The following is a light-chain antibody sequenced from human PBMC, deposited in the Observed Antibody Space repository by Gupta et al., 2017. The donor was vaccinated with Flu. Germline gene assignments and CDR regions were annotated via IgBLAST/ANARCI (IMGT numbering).Light chain of an antibody. J-gene: IGLJ1*01. CDR3: SSYTSNSALV. Sequence: QSALTQPASVSGSPGQSITISCTGTSSDVGAYKYVSWYQQHPGKAPKLMIYDVSNRPSGVSNRFSGSKSGNTASLTISGLQAEDEADYYCSSYTSNSALVFGTGTKVTVL. CDR1: SSDVGAYKY. V-gene: IGLV2-14*01. CDR2: DVS.